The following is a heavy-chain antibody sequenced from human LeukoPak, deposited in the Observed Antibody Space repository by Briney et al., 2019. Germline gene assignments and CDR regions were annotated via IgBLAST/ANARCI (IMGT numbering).Heavy chain of an antibody. Sequence: SETLSLTCTVSGGSISSSSYYWGWIRQPPGKGLEWIGSIYYSGSTYYNPSLKSRVTISVDTSKNQFSLKLSSVTAADTAVYYCARVSADSCSSTSCYFPHYYFDYWGQGTLVTVSS. J-gene: IGHJ4*02. D-gene: IGHD2-2*01. V-gene: IGHV4-39*07. CDR1: GGSISSSSYY. CDR2: IYYSGST. CDR3: ARVSADSCSSTSCYFPHYYFDY.